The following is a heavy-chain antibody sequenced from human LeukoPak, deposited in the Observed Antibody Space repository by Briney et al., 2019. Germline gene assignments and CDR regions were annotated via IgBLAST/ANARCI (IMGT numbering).Heavy chain of an antibody. D-gene: IGHD6-19*01. J-gene: IGHJ4*02. CDR3: ARVFSGWYFYFDN. V-gene: IGHV3-74*01. CDR1: GFTFSSYW. CDR2: INSDGSST. Sequence: GGSLRLSCAASGFTFSSYWMHWVRQAPGKGLVWVSRINSDGSSTTYADSVKGRFTISRDNAKNTLYLQMNSLRAKDTAVYYCARVFSGWYFYFDNWGQGTLVTVSS.